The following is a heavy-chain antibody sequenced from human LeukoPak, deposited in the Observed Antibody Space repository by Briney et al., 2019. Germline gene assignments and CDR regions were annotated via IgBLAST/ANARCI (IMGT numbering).Heavy chain of an antibody. V-gene: IGHV3-48*02. Sequence: GGSLRLSCAASGFTFSDYVMSWVRQAPGKGLEWVSYINHNGEMICYADSVKGRFTISRDTAKKTLYLQMNSLRDDDTALYYCVRDNDWAFHYWGQGTLVTVSS. CDR1: GFTFSDYV. CDR3: VRDNDWAFHY. CDR2: INHNGEMI. D-gene: IGHD3-9*01. J-gene: IGHJ4*02.